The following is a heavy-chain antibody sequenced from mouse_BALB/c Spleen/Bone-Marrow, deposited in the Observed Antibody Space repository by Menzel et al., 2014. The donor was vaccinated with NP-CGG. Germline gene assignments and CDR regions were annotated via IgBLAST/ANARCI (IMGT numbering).Heavy chain of an antibody. CDR1: GYTFAYYT. Sequence: QVQLQQSGAELTRPGASVKMSCKASGYTFAYYTVHWVKQRPGQGLEWIGYINPSSVYTNYNQKFKDKATLTTDKSSSTAYMQLSSLTSECSAFYYCAREVYGSWFAYWGQGTLVTVSA. J-gene: IGHJ3*01. V-gene: IGHV1-4*01. CDR3: AREVYGSWFAY. D-gene: IGHD2-2*01. CDR2: INPSSVYT.